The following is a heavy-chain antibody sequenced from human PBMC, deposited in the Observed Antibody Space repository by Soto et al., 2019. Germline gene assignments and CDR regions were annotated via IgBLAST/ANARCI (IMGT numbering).Heavy chain of an antibody. CDR1: GGFISSGGYY. CDR3: ARERCSTGCPMDV. Sequence: SETLSITCTVSGGFISSGGYYWAWIRQHPGEGLEWIGYIYHTGSTYYNPSLKSRVTISVDTSENQFSLRLSSVTAADTAIYYCARERCSTGCPMDVWGQGATVTVSS. D-gene: IGHD2-2*01. J-gene: IGHJ6*02. V-gene: IGHV4-31*03. CDR2: IYHTGST.